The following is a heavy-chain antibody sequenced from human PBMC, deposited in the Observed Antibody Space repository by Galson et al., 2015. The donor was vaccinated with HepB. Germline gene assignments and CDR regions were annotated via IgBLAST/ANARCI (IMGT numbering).Heavy chain of an antibody. Sequence: LSLTCTVSGGSISSGGYYWSWIRQHPGKGLEWIGYICYSGSTYYNPSLKSRVTISVDTSKNQFSLKLSSVTAADTAVYYCAGRPRYWFDPRGQGTLVTVSS. CDR1: GGSISSGGYY. CDR2: ICYSGST. V-gene: IGHV4-31*03. CDR3: AGRPRYWFDP. J-gene: IGHJ5*02.